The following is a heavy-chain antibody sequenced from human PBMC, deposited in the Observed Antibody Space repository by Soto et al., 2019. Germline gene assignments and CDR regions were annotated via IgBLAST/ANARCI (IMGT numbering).Heavy chain of an antibody. CDR2: ISNSGST. CDR3: ATESGSTYGYFDY. J-gene: IGHJ4*02. Sequence: SETLSLTCTVSGGSVTSDEDYWTWIRQSPGKGLEWIGYISNSGSTGYNPSLKTRLSMSVDRSKNQFTLRLTSVTAADTAVYFCATESGSTYGYFDYWGQGTLVTVSS. CDR1: GGSVTSDEDY. V-gene: IGHV4-30-4*01. D-gene: IGHD5-18*01.